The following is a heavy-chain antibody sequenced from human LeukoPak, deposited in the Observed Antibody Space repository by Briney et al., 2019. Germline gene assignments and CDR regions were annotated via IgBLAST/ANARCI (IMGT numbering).Heavy chain of an antibody. CDR3: ARVLGGVVGATTHFDY. V-gene: IGHV3-21*01. D-gene: IGHD1-26*01. CDR2: ISSSSSYI. Sequence: GGSLRLSCAASGFTFSSYSMNWVRQAPGKGLEWVSSISSSSSYIYYADSVKGRFTISRDNAKNSLYLQMNSLRAEDTAVYYCARVLGGVVGATTHFDYWGQGTLVTVSS. CDR1: GFTFSSYS. J-gene: IGHJ4*02.